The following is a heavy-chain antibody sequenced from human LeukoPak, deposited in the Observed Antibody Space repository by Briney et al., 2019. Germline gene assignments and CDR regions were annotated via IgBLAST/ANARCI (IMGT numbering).Heavy chain of an antibody. D-gene: IGHD3-16*01. CDR1: GGSISSGSYY. CDR2: IYTTGST. V-gene: IGHV4-61*02. J-gene: IGHJ4*02. Sequence: TSETLSLTCTVSGGSISSGSYYWSWIRQPAGKGLEWIGRIYTTGSTNYSPSLKSRVTISADTSKNQFSLKLSSVTAADTAVYYCARDNPFKYDYVNWGQGTLVTVSS. CDR3: ARDNPFKYDYVN.